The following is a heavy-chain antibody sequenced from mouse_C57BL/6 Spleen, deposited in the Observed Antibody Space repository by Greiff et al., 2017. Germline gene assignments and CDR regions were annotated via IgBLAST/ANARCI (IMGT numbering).Heavy chain of an antibody. Sequence: QVQLQQPGAELVRPGSSVKLSCKASGYTFTSYWMHWVKQRPIQGLEWIGNIDPSDSETHYNQKFKDKATLTVDKSSSTAYMQLSSLTSEDSAVYFCERGGYGNYVFYAMDYWGQGTSVTVSS. V-gene: IGHV1-52*01. CDR2: IDPSDSET. D-gene: IGHD2-1*01. CDR3: ERGGYGNYVFYAMDY. CDR1: GYTFTSYW. J-gene: IGHJ4*01.